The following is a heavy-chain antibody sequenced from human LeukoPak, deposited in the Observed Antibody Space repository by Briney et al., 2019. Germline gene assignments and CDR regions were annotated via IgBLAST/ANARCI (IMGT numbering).Heavy chain of an antibody. J-gene: IGHJ4*02. D-gene: IGHD2-2*01. CDR1: GGSFSGYY. CDR3: ARHKGIVVVPAATKGVFDY. V-gene: IGHV4-34*01. Sequence: NPSETLSLTCAVYGGSFSGYYWSWIPQPPGKGLEWIGEINHSGSTNYNPSLKSRVTKSVDTSKNQFSLKLSSVTAADTAVYYCARHKGIVVVPAATKGVFDYWGQGTLVTVSS. CDR2: INHSGST.